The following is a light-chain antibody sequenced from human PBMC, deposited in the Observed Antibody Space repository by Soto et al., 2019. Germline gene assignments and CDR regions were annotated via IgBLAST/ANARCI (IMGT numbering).Light chain of an antibody. J-gene: IGKJ1*01. CDR2: GAS. V-gene: IGKV3-20*01. CDR1: QSVSSSY. Sequence: ERVLMPALATSSKTPGERATLSCRASQSVSSSYLAWYQQKPGQAPRLLIYGASSRATGIPDRFSGSGSGTDFTLIISRLEPEDFAVYYCQQYGSSPRTFGQGTRVDIK. CDR3: QQYGSSPRT.